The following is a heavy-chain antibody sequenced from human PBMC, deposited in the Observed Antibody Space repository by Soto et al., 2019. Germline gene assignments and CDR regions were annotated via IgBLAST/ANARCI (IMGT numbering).Heavy chain of an antibody. CDR3: ARGNHRWLQLWYFDL. CDR1: VGTFSSYT. Sequence: QVQLVQSGAEVKKPGSSVTVSCKASVGTFSSYTISWVRQAPGQGLEWMGGIIPIFGKANDAQKFQGRVTITADESTSTAYMELSSLRDEDTAVYYCARGNHRWLQLWYFDLWGRGTLVTVSS. D-gene: IGHD5-12*01. CDR2: IIPIFGKA. J-gene: IGHJ2*01. V-gene: IGHV1-69*12.